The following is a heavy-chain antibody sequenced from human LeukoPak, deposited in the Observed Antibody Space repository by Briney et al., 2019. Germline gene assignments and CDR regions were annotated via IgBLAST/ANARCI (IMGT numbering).Heavy chain of an antibody. CDR2: IYPGDSDT. J-gene: IGHJ6*03. V-gene: IGHV5-51*01. CDR3: ARPAYSGSYHNYYYYMDV. D-gene: IGHD1-26*01. Sequence: GESLKISCKGSGYSFTSYWIGWVRQMPGKGLEWMGIIYPGDSDTRYSPSFQGQVTISADKSISTAYLQWSSLKASDTAMYYCARPAYSGSYHNYYYYMDVWGKGPRSPSP. CDR1: GYSFTSYW.